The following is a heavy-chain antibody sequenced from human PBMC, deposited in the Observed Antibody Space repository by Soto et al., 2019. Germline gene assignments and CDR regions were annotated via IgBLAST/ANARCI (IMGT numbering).Heavy chain of an antibody. D-gene: IGHD3-16*01. J-gene: IGHJ4*02. CDR2: IYWDDDK. V-gene: IGHV2-5*02. CDR1: GFSLNTYGVG. CDR3: ARALGSWGAYYFDY. Sequence: SGPTLVNPTQTLTLTCTFSGFSLNTYGVGVGWIRQPPGKALEWLALIYWDDDKRYSPSLKSRLTITKDTSKNQVVLTMTNMDPVDTVTYYCARALGSWGAYYFDYWGQGTLVTVSS.